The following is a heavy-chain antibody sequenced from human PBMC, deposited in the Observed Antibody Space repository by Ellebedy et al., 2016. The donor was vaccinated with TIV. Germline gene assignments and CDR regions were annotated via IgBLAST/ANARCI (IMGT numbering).Heavy chain of an antibody. V-gene: IGHV1-2*06. J-gene: IGHJ3*02. CDR2: IIPDSGGT. Sequence: ASVKVSCXASGYTFTRNYMHWVRQAPGQGLEWMGRIIPDSGGTNFPDSGATDYAQTFQGRVTVTWDMSASTVIMDLSDLRSDDTAIYYCVRQRPSCNFGVCHGQAFDIWGQGTMVTVSS. CDR1: GYTFTRNY. CDR3: VRQRPSCNFGVCHGQAFDI. D-gene: IGHD2/OR15-2a*01.